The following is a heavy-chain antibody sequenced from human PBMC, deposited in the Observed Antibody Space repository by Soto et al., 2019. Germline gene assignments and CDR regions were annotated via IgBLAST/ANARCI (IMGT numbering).Heavy chain of an antibody. CDR2: ISGSGGST. Sequence: EVQLLESGGGLVQPGGSLRLSCAASGFTFSSYAMSWVRQAPGKGLEWVSAISGSGGSTYYADSVKGRFTISRDNYKTPLYLQMNSLRAEETAVYYCAKDFFHGDYSGIGVDYWGQGTLVTVSS. D-gene: IGHD4-17*01. V-gene: IGHV3-23*01. J-gene: IGHJ4*02. CDR1: GFTFSSYA. CDR3: AKDFFHGDYSGIGVDY.